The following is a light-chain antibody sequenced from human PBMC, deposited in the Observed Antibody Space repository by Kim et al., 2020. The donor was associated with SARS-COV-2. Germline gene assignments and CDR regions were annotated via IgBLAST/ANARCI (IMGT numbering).Light chain of an antibody. Sequence: VSVSPGQTASITCSGDKLGDKYACWYQQEPGQSPVLVIYQDSKRPSGIPERFSGSNSGNTATLTISGTQAMDEADYYCQAWDSSVVFGGGTQLTVL. J-gene: IGLJ2*01. V-gene: IGLV3-1*01. CDR1: KLGDKY. CDR2: QDS. CDR3: QAWDSSVV.